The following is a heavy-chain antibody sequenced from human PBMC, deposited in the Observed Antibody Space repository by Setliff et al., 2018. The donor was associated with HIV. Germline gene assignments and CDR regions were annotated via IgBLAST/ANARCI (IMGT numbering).Heavy chain of an antibody. CDR3: ASSGYSYRKGYFDY. V-gene: IGHV4-4*09. D-gene: IGHD5-18*01. Sequence: SETLSLTCSVSGGSISTHHWSWIRQPPGKGLEWIGYIYKSGATNYSPSLRSRVTISADTPKNQFSLKLSSVTAADTAVYYCASSGYSYRKGYFDYWGQGTLVTVSS. CDR1: GGSISTHH. J-gene: IGHJ4*02. CDR2: IYKSGAT.